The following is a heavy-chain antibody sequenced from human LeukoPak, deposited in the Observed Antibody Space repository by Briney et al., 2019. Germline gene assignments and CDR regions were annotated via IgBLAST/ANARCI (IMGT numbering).Heavy chain of an antibody. Sequence: SETLSLTCTVSGGSISSYYWSWIRQPAGKGLEWIGRIYTSGSTNYNPSLKSRVTMSVDTSKNQFSLKLSSVTAADTAVYYCARGERLRYFDWLLNYWGQGTLVTVSS. J-gene: IGHJ4*02. D-gene: IGHD3-9*01. CDR3: ARGERLRYFDWLLNY. V-gene: IGHV4-4*07. CDR1: GGSISSYY. CDR2: IYTSGST.